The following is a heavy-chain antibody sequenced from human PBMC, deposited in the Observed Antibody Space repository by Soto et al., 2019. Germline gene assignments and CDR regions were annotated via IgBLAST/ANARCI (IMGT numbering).Heavy chain of an antibody. CDR3: ARAGGLGFCSSTSCYPNRYFDY. Sequence: GASVKVSCKASGYRFTDYYIHWVRQAPGQGPEWMGWINPNTGGTTYAQKFQGGVTMTRDMSMSTAYMELSRLRSDDTALFYCARAGGLGFCSSTSCYPNRYFDYWGQGTQVTVSS. V-gene: IGHV1-2*02. D-gene: IGHD2-2*01. CDR2: INPNTGGT. CDR1: GYRFTDYY. J-gene: IGHJ4*02.